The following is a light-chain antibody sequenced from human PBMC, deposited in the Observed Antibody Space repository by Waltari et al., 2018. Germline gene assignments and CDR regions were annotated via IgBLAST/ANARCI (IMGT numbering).Light chain of an antibody. CDR1: QSVSSD. CDR2: GAS. CDR3: QQYNEWPPYT. J-gene: IGKJ2*01. Sequence: EIVMTQSPATLSVSPGERAPPPCRASQSVSSDLAWYQQKPGQAPRLLTYGASTRATGIPARFSGSGSATEFTLTISSLQSEDFAIYYCQQYNEWPPYTFGQGTKLEIK. V-gene: IGKV3-15*01.